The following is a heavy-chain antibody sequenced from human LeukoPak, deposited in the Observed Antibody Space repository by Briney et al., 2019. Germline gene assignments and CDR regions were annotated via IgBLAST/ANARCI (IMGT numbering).Heavy chain of an antibody. V-gene: IGHV1-46*01. J-gene: IGHJ4*02. Sequence: SVXVSCKASGYTFTSYYMHWVRQAPGQGLEWMGIINPSGGSTSYAQKFQGRVTMTRDTSTSTVYMELSSLRSEDTAVYYCARALHHYYDSSGYPVYWGQGTLVTVSS. CDR2: INPSGGST. D-gene: IGHD3-22*01. CDR3: ARALHHYYDSSGYPVY. CDR1: GYTFTSYY.